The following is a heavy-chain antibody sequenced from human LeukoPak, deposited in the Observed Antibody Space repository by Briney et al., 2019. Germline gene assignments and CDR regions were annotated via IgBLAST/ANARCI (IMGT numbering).Heavy chain of an antibody. CDR3: ARDQSFAPPGGLDAFDI. Sequence: PGGSLRLSCAASGFTFSSYSMNWVRQAPGKGLEWVSSISSSSSYIYYADSVKGRFTISRDNAKNSLYLQMNSLRAEDTAVYYCARDQSFAPPGGLDAFDIWGQGTMVTVSS. CDR2: ISSSSSYI. D-gene: IGHD3-16*01. CDR1: GFTFSSYS. V-gene: IGHV3-21*01. J-gene: IGHJ3*02.